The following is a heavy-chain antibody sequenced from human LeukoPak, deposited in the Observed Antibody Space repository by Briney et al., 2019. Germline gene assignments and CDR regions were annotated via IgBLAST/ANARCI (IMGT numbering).Heavy chain of an antibody. CDR1: GGSISSSSYY. D-gene: IGHD2-15*01. CDR2: INHSGST. CDR3: ARGYCSGGSCYYMDV. J-gene: IGHJ6*03. V-gene: IGHV4-39*07. Sequence: SETLSLTCTVSGGSISSSSYYWGWIRQPPGKGLEWIGEINHSGSTNYNPSLKSRVTISVDTSKNQFSLKLSSVTAADTAVYYCARGYCSGGSCYYMDVWGKGTTVTVSS.